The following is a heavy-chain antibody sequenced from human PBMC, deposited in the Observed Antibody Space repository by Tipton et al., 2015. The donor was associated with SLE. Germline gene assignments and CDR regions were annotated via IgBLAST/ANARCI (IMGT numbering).Heavy chain of an antibody. Sequence: SLRLSCAASGFTFSSYSMNWVRQAPGKGLEWVSSISSSSSYTYYADSVKGRFTISRDNSKNTLYLQMNSLRAEDTAIYYCATDPFVMDVWGKGTTVTVSS. J-gene: IGHJ6*03. CDR1: GFTFSSYS. D-gene: IGHD2/OR15-2a*01. CDR2: ISSSSSYT. CDR3: ATDPFVMDV. V-gene: IGHV3-21*04.